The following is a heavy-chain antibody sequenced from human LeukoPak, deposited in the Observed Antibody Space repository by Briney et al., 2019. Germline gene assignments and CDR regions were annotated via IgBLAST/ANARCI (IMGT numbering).Heavy chain of an antibody. V-gene: IGHV3-23*01. J-gene: IGHJ4*02. Sequence: TGGSLRLSCAASGFTFSSYAMNWVRQAPGKGLEWVSSISESGGTTDYADSVKGRFTISRDNSKNTLYPQMNSLRAEDTAVYYCARRWLINGWGQGILVTVSS. CDR2: ISESGGTT. D-gene: IGHD4-23*01. CDR3: ARRWLING. CDR1: GFTFSSYA.